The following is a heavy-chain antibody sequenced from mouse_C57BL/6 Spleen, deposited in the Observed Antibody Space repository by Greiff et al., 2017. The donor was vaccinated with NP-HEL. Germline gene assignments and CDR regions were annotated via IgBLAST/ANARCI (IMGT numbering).Heavy chain of an antibody. CDR2: IDPSDSYT. CDR1: GYTFTSYW. D-gene: IGHD1-1*01. V-gene: IGHV1-50*01. Sequence: QVQLKQPGAELVKPGASVKLSCKASGYTFTSYWMQWVKQRPGQGLEWIGEIDPSDSYTNYNQKFKGKATLTVDTSSSTAYMQLSSLTSEDSAVYYCARRTTVVATRYFDVWGTGTTVTVSS. CDR3: ARRTTVVATRYFDV. J-gene: IGHJ1*03.